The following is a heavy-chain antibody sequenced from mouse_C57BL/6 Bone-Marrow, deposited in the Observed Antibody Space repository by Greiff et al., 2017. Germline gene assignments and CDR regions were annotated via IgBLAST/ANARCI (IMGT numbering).Heavy chain of an antibody. CDR2: ISSGGSYT. CDR1: GFTFSSYG. J-gene: IGHJ2*01. V-gene: IGHV5-6*02. CDR3: ARRVTGTDFDY. D-gene: IGHD4-1*01. Sequence: EVMLVESGGDLVKPGGSLKLSCAASGFTFSSYGMSWVRQTPDKRLEWVATISSGGSYTYYPDSVKGRFTISRDNAKNTLYLQMSRLKSEDTAMYYCARRVTGTDFDYWGQGTTLTVSS.